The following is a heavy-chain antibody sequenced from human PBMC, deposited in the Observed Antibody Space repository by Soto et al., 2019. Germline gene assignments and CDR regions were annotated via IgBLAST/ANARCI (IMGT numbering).Heavy chain of an antibody. V-gene: IGHV1-3*01. CDR3: ARDRDSSGWDPNFDY. D-gene: IGHD6-19*01. CDR2: INAGNGNT. CDR1: GYTYTCYS. Sequence: APVEVSWKACGYTYTCYSMHLVRQAPRQRLEWMGWINAGNGNTKYSQKFQGRVTITRDTSASTAYMELSSLRSEDTAVYYCARDRDSSGWDPNFDYWGQGTLVTVSS. J-gene: IGHJ4*02.